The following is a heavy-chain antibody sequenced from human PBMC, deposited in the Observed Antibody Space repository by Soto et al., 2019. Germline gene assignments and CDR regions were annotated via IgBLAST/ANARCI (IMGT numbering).Heavy chain of an antibody. D-gene: IGHD4-4*01. Sequence: SVKVSCKASGYTFTGYYMHWVRQAPGQGLEWMGWINPNSGGTNYAQKFQGWVTMTRDTSISTAYMELSRLRSDDTAVYYCARSIGAVTTHGMDVWGQGTTVTVSS. CDR2: INPNSGGT. J-gene: IGHJ6*02. V-gene: IGHV1-2*04. CDR3: ARSIGAVTTHGMDV. CDR1: GYTFTGYY.